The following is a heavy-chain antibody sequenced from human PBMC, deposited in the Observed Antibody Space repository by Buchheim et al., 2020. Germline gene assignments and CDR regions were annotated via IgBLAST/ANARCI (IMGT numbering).Heavy chain of an antibody. CDR1: GFTFSGSA. J-gene: IGHJ4*02. CDR2: IRSKTNSYAT. Sequence: EVQLVESGGGLVQPGGSLKVSCAASGFTFSGSAVHWVRQASGKGLEWVGRIRSKTNSYATTYAASVKGRFTISRDASKHTAYLQMNSLKTEDTAVYYCTRSNDFWSAFDYWGQGTL. D-gene: IGHD3-3*01. CDR3: TRSNDFWSAFDY. V-gene: IGHV3-73*02.